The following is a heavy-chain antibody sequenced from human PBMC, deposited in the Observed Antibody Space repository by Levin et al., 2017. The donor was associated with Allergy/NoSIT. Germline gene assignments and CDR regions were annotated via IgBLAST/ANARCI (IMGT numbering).Heavy chain of an antibody. Sequence: GGSLRLSCSASGFSFSAYAMHWVRQAPGKGLEYVSAINSNGRSTYYADSVKGRFTISRDNSKNTVYFQMSSLRFEDTAVYYCVKELETVTSPFDMWGQGTMVTVSS. D-gene: IGHD4-17*01. CDR2: INSNGRST. J-gene: IGHJ3*02. CDR3: VKELETVTSPFDM. CDR1: GFSFSAYA. V-gene: IGHV3-64D*06.